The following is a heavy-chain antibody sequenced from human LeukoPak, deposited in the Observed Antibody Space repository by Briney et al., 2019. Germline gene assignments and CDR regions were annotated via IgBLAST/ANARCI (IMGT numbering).Heavy chain of an antibody. CDR2: IRSKAYGGTT. Sequence: PGRSLRLSCTASGFTFGDYAMGWVRQAPGKGLEWVGFIRSKAYGGTTEYAASVKGRFTISRDDSKSIAYLQMNSLKTEDTAVYYCTRGRPPFDYWGQGALVTVSS. CDR3: TRGRPPFDY. CDR1: GFTFGDYA. J-gene: IGHJ4*02. V-gene: IGHV3-49*04.